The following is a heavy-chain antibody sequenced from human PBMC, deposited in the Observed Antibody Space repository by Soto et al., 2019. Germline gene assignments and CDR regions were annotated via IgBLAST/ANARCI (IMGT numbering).Heavy chain of an antibody. CDR2: INHSGST. CDR3: ATTITGTTGVGY. J-gene: IGHJ4*02. Sequence: SETLSLTCAVYGESFSGYYWSWIRQPPGKGLEWIGEINHSGSTNYNPSLESRVTISVDTSKNQFSLKLSSVTAADTALYYCATTITGTTGVGYWGQGTLVTVSS. V-gene: IGHV4-34*01. CDR1: GESFSGYY. D-gene: IGHD1-20*01.